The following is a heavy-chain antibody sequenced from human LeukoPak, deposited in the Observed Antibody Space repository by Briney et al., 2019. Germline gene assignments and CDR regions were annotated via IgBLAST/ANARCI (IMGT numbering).Heavy chain of an antibody. Sequence: GGSLRLSCAASGFTFSSYGMSWVRQAPGKGLEWVSYISRSGSTIYYADSVKGRFTISRDNAKNSLYLQMNSLRAEDTAVYYCARDLFVRIVGATRSSYYYYYMDVWGKGTTVTISS. CDR3: ARDLFVRIVGATRSSYYYYYMDV. V-gene: IGHV3-48*04. D-gene: IGHD1-26*01. CDR2: ISRSGSTI. CDR1: GFTFSSYG. J-gene: IGHJ6*03.